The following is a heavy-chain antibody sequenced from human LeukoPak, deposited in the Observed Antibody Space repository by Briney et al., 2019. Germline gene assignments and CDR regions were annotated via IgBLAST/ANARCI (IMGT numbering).Heavy chain of an antibody. J-gene: IGHJ6*03. D-gene: IGHD6-6*01. Sequence: PGRSLRLSCAASGFTFDDYAMHWVRQAPGKGLEWVSLISWDGGSTYYADSVKGRFTISRDNSKNSLYLQMNSLRAEDTALYYCAKDSGSSSDYYYYYMDVWGKGTTVTVSS. CDR1: GFTFDDYA. V-gene: IGHV3-43D*03. CDR2: ISWDGGST. CDR3: AKDSGSSSDYYYYYMDV.